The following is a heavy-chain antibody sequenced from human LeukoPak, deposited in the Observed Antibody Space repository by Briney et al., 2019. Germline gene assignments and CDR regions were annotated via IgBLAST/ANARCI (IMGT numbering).Heavy chain of an antibody. CDR2: ISWNSGSI. J-gene: IGHJ6*02. CDR1: GFTFDDYA. CDR3: AKDLRLDRYYYYGMGV. Sequence: GGSLRLSCAASGFTFDDYAMHWVRQAPGKGLEWVSGISWNSGSIGYADSVKGRFTISRDNAKNSLYLQMNSLRAEDTALYYCAKDLRLDRYYYYGMGVWGQGTTVTVSS. V-gene: IGHV3-9*01. D-gene: IGHD2-2*03.